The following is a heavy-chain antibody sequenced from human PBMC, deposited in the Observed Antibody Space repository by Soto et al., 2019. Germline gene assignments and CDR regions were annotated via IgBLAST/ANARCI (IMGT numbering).Heavy chain of an antibody. J-gene: IGHJ4*02. CDR3: AHRPTEGYSSLSFDY. Sequence: PGGSLRLSCAASGFTFSSYAMHWVRQAPGKGLEWVAVISYDGSNKYYADSVKGRFTITKDTSKNQVVLTLTNVDPEDTATYYCAHRPTEGYSSLSFDYWGQGTPVTVSS. CDR1: GFTFSSYA. V-gene: IGHV3-30*14. CDR2: ISYDGSNK. D-gene: IGHD6-19*01.